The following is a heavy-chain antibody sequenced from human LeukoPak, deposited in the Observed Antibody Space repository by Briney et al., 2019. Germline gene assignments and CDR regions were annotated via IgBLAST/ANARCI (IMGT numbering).Heavy chain of an antibody. CDR1: GFTFSSYS. CDR2: ISSSSSYI. D-gene: IGHD5-18*01. Sequence: GGSVRLSCAASGFTFSSYSMNWVRQAPGKGLEWVSSISSSSSYIYYADSVKGRFTISRDNAKNSLYLQMNSLRAEDTAVYYCARDGSGYSPYYFDYWGQGTLVTVSS. V-gene: IGHV3-21*01. J-gene: IGHJ4*02. CDR3: ARDGSGYSPYYFDY.